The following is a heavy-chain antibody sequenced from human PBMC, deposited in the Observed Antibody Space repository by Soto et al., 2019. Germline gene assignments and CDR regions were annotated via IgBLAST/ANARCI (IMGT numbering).Heavy chain of an antibody. CDR2: INSDGTTT. V-gene: IGHV3-74*01. Sequence: EVQLLESGGGLVQPGGSLRLSCAASGFTFNNFWMYWVRQTPEKGLVWVSGINSDGTTTIYADSVKGRFTISRDNAKNTLYLQMNSLTVADTAIYYCVRDIRWGQGTLVTVSS. CDR1: GFTFNNFW. J-gene: IGHJ4*02. CDR3: VRDIR.